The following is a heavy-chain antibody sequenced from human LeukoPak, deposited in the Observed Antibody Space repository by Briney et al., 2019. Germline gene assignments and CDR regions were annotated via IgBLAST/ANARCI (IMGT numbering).Heavy chain of an antibody. Sequence: ASVTVSCKASGYTFTSYGISWVRQAPGQGLEWMGWISAYNGNTNYAQKLQGRVTMTTDTSTSTAYMELRSLRSDDTAVYYCARPKESIFGVTLYGMDVWGQGTMVTVSS. J-gene: IGHJ6*02. V-gene: IGHV1-18*01. D-gene: IGHD3-3*01. CDR1: GYTFTSYG. CDR2: ISAYNGNT. CDR3: ARPKESIFGVTLYGMDV.